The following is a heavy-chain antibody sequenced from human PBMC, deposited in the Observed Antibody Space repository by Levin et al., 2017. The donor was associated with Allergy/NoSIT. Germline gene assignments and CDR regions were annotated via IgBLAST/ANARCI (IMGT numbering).Heavy chain of an antibody. CDR1: GFTFSTYW. V-gene: IGHV3-74*01. CDR2: INSDGSST. J-gene: IGHJ4*02. CDR3: ASVSGWAPFDC. Sequence: PGGSLRLSCAASGFTFSTYWMHWVRQAPGKGLVWVSRINSDGSSTSYADSVKGRFTISRDNAKNTLYLQMNSLRAEDTAVYYCASVSGWAPFDCWGQGTLVTVSS. D-gene: IGHD6-19*01.